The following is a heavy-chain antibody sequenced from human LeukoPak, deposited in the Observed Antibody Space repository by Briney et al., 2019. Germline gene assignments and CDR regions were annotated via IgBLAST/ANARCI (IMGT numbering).Heavy chain of an antibody. J-gene: IGHJ6*02. Sequence: GGSLRLSCAASGFTFDDYAMPWVRQAPGKGLEWVSGISWNSGSIGYADSVKGRFTISRDNAKNSLYLQMNSLRAEDTALYYCAKGIRPVQSYYYYGMDVWGQGTTVTVSS. V-gene: IGHV3-9*01. CDR3: AKGIRPVQSYYYYGMDV. D-gene: IGHD1-1*01. CDR2: ISWNSGSI. CDR1: GFTFDDYA.